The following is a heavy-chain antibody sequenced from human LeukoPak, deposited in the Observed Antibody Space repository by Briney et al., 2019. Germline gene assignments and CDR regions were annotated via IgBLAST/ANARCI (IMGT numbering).Heavy chain of an antibody. CDR1: GFTFSNYA. CDR3: AKDQEEGFDY. J-gene: IGHJ4*02. Sequence: GGSLRLSCAASGFTFSNYAMTWVRQAPGKGLEWVSAISGSGGSTYYADSVKGRFTISRDNSKNTLYLQMNSLRAEDTAVYYCAKDQEEGFDYWGQGTLVTVSS. CDR2: ISGSGGST. V-gene: IGHV3-23*01.